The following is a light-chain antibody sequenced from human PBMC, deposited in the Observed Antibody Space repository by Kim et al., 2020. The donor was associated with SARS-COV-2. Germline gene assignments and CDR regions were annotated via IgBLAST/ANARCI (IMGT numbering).Light chain of an antibody. CDR3: HSYDRDSHV. Sequence: GKPEPTPGTRSSGGMSPDCVRWTHERPGSAPATVIYADNERPSGVPDRFSGSSDASSNSASLTISGLKTEDEADYYCHSYDRDSHVFGTGTKVTVL. CDR1: SGGMSPDC. V-gene: IGLV6-57*03. J-gene: IGLJ1*01. CDR2: ADN.